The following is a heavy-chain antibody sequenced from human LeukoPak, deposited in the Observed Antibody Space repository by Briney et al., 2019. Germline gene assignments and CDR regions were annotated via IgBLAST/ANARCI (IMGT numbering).Heavy chain of an antibody. D-gene: IGHD3-10*01. CDR2: INPNSGGA. V-gene: IGHV1-2*02. CDR3: ATNYYDSGSYSAFDY. CDR1: GYTFTGYY. Sequence: ASVKVSCKASGYTFTGYYVHWVRQAPGQGLEWLGWINPNSGGANYAQKFQGRVTMTRATSISTAYMELSRLRSDDTAVYYCATNYYDSGSYSAFDYWGQGTLVTVSS. J-gene: IGHJ4*02.